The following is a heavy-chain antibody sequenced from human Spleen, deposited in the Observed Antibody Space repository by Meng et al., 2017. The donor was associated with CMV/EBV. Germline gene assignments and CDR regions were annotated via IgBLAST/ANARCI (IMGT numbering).Heavy chain of an antibody. CDR2: IYSGGDT. D-gene: IGHD2-2*01. CDR3: ARDPPSDCSITTCRAVE. V-gene: IGHV3-66*02. J-gene: IGHJ4*02. CDR1: GFTVSSGY. Sequence: GESLKISCAASGFTVSSGYMSWVRQAPGKGLEWVSVIYSGGDTYYADSVKGRFIISRDTSKNTVYLQMNSLRAEDTAVYYCARDPPSDCSITTCRAVEWGQGTLFTVSS.